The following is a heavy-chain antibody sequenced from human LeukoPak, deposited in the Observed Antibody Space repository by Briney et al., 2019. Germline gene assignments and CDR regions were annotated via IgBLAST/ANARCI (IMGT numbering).Heavy chain of an antibody. Sequence: SESLSLTCAVYGGSFSGYYWSWIRQPPGKGLEWIGEINHSGSTNYNPSLKSRVTISVDTSKNQFSLKLSSVTAADTAVYYCARGRYDSSGYYRARFDPWGQGTLVTVSS. CDR1: GGSFSGYY. V-gene: IGHV4-34*01. J-gene: IGHJ5*02. CDR2: INHSGST. CDR3: ARGRYDSSGYYRARFDP. D-gene: IGHD3-22*01.